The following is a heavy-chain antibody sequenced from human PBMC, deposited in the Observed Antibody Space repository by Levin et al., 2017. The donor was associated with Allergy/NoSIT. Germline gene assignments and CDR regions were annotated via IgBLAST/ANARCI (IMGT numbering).Heavy chain of an antibody. Sequence: SVKVSCKASGGTFSSYAISWVRQAPGQGLEWMGGIIPIFGTANYAQKFQGRVTITADESTSTAYMELSSLRSEDTAVYYCARGAGYYDSSGYPFLAFDIWGQGTMVTVSS. D-gene: IGHD3-22*01. CDR2: IIPIFGTA. V-gene: IGHV1-69*13. CDR3: ARGAGYYDSSGYPFLAFDI. CDR1: GGTFSSYA. J-gene: IGHJ3*02.